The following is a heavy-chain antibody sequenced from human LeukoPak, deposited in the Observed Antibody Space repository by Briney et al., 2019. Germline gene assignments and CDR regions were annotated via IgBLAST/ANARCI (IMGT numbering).Heavy chain of an antibody. Sequence: GGSLRLSCPVTGITFSSYWMSWVRQAPGKGLGWVANIKQDGSEKYYVDSVKGRFTISRDNAKNSVYLQMNSLRAEDTAVYYCARGGGGYSYGFGHFDYWGQGTLVTVSS. D-gene: IGHD5-18*01. CDR3: ARGGGGYSYGFGHFDY. J-gene: IGHJ4*02. CDR1: GITFSSYW. V-gene: IGHV3-7*01. CDR2: IKQDGSEK.